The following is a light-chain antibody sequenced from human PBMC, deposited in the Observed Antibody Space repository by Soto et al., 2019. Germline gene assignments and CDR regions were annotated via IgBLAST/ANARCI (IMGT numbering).Light chain of an antibody. J-gene: IGLJ2*01. Sequence: QSALTQPASVSGSPGQSITISCTGTSSDIGGYNFVSWDQQHPGKAPKLMIYDVSNRPSGVSNRFSGSKSGNTASLIISGLQAEDEADYFCSSYTSSSTVLFGGGTKLTVL. CDR3: SSYTSSSTVL. CDR2: DVS. V-gene: IGLV2-14*01. CDR1: SSDIGGYNF.